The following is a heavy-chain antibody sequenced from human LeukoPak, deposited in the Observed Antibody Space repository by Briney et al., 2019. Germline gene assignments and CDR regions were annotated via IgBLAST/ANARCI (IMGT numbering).Heavy chain of an antibody. CDR1: GFTFSSYW. CDR3: VRENPYVQ. D-gene: IGHD2-21*01. Sequence: GGSLRLSCATSGFTFSSYWMDWVRQAPGKGLEWVVKIKEDGSKKDYVDSVKGRFIISRDKAKNSLYLEMNSLRADDTGVYHCVRENPYVQWGQGTLVTVSS. CDR2: IKEDGSKK. J-gene: IGHJ4*02. V-gene: IGHV3-7*01.